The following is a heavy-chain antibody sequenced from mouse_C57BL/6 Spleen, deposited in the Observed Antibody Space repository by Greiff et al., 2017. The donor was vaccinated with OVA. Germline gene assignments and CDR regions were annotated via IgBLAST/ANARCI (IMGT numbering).Heavy chain of an antibody. Sequence: QVQLQQPGAELVRPGSSVKLSCKASGYTFTSYWMHWVKQRPIQGLEWIGNIDPSDSETHYNQKFKDKATLTVDKSSSTAYMQLSSLTSEDSAVYYCARRSNSAYGYFDVWGTGTTVTVSS. V-gene: IGHV1-52*01. CDR2: IDPSDSET. J-gene: IGHJ1*03. CDR1: GYTFTSYW. D-gene: IGHD2-5*01. CDR3: ARRSNSAYGYFDV.